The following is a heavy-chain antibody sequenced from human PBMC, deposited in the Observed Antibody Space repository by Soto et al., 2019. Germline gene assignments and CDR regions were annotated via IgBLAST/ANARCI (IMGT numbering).Heavy chain of an antibody. CDR3: VRVAFNNNYDFDS. J-gene: IGHJ4*02. Sequence: QVQLVQSGAEVKKPGASVKVSCKASGYTFNSYYIHWVRQAPGQGLEWMGWINPNSDVTGYAQSFQDRVAKTRDMAITTAYMELTRLRSDDTAVYYCVRVAFNNNYDFDSWGQGTLITVSS. CDR2: INPNSDVT. D-gene: IGHD3-16*01. V-gene: IGHV1-2*02. CDR1: GYTFNSYY.